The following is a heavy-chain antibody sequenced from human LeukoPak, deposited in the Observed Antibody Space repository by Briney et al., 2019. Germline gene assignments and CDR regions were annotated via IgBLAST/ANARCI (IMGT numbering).Heavy chain of an antibody. Sequence: QSGGSLRLSCAASGFTFSSYWMHWVRQAPGKGLVWVSRINTDGSSTTYADSVKGRFTISRDNAKNTLYLQMNSLRADDTAVYYCAREGCSGGSCYYDAFDIWGQGTMVTVSS. D-gene: IGHD2-15*01. CDR1: GFTFSSYW. J-gene: IGHJ3*02. CDR3: AREGCSGGSCYYDAFDI. CDR2: INTDGSST. V-gene: IGHV3-74*01.